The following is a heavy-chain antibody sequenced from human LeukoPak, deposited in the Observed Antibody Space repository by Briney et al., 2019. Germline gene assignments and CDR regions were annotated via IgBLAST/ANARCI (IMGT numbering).Heavy chain of an antibody. CDR3: ARPRDYYYDSSGELDY. J-gene: IGHJ4*02. V-gene: IGHV3-11*01. CDR1: GFTFSDYY. Sequence: GGSLRLSCAASGFTFSDYYMSWIRQAPGKGLEWVSYISSSGSTIYYADSVKGRFTISRDNAKNSLYLQMNSLRAEDTAVYYCARPRDYYYDSSGELDYWGQGALVTVSS. D-gene: IGHD3-22*01. CDR2: ISSSGSTI.